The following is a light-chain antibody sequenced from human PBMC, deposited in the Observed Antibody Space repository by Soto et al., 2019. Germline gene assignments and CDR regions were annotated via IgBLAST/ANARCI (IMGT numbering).Light chain of an antibody. CDR2: EVT. V-gene: IGLV2-8*01. CDR1: SSDIGTYNY. Sequence: QSALTQAPSASGSPGQSVTISCTGTSSDIGTYNYVSWYQQHPGKAPRLMIYEVTKRPSGVPDRFSGSKSGNTASLIVSGLLGEDEADYYCSSYAGGNNLVVFGGGTKLTVL. CDR3: SSYAGGNNLVV. J-gene: IGLJ2*01.